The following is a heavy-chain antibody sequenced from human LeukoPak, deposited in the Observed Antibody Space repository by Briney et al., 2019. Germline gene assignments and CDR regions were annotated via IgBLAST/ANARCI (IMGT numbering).Heavy chain of an antibody. Sequence: GESLKISCKGSGNSFTADWLGWVRQIPGKGLEWMGIIYPGDSDTRYRPTFQGQVTISADKSISTAYLQWSSLKASATALYYCARLQSPPHCGGNSCYQKAFFDYWGQGTLVTVSS. J-gene: IGHJ4*02. CDR3: ARLQSPPHCGGNSCYQKAFFDY. D-gene: IGHD2-15*01. V-gene: IGHV5-51*01. CDR1: GNSFTADW. CDR2: IYPGDSDT.